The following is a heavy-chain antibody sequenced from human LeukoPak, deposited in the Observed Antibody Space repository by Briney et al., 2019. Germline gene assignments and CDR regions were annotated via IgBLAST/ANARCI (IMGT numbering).Heavy chain of an antibody. J-gene: IGHJ4*02. CDR3: ARAVASQGVDY. D-gene: IGHD6-19*01. CDR1: GGSISSYY. CDR2: IYYGGST. Sequence: PSETLSLTCTVSGGSISSYYWSWIRQPPGKGLEWIGYIYYGGSTNYNPSLKSRVTISVDTSKNQFSLKLSSVTAADTAVYYCARAVASQGVDYWGQGTLVTVSS. V-gene: IGHV4-59*01.